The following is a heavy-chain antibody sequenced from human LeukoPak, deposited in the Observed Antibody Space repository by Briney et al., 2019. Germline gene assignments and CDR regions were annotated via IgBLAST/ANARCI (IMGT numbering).Heavy chain of an antibody. CDR2: IIPIFGTA. CDR3: ARENLLWFGELLISNYYGMDV. Sequence: ASVKVSCKASGGTFSSYAISWVRQAPGQGLEWMGGIIPIFGTANYAQKFQGRVTITADESTSTAYMELSSLRSDDTAVYYCARENLLWFGELLISNYYGMDVWGQGTTVTVSS. D-gene: IGHD3-10*01. CDR1: GGTFSSYA. J-gene: IGHJ6*02. V-gene: IGHV1-69*13.